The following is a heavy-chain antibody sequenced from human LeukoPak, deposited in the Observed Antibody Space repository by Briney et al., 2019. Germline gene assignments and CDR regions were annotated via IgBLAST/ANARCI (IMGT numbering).Heavy chain of an antibody. CDR1: GGSISSSSYY. CDR2: IYYSGST. J-gene: IGHJ5*02. D-gene: IGHD2-2*01. CDR3: ARFGVVVPAARGNWFDP. Sequence: SETLSLTCTVSGGSISSSSYYWGWIRQPPGKGLEWIGSIYYSGSTYYNPSLKSRVTISVDTSKNQFSLKLSSVTAADTAVYYCARFGVVVPAARGNWFDPWGQGTLVTVSS. V-gene: IGHV4-39*07.